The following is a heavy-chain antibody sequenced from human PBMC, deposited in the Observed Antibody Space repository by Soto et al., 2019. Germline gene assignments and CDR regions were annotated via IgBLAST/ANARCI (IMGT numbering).Heavy chain of an antibody. V-gene: IGHV4-61*01. CDR2: VYHTGRT. CDR3: PRDFAYLDS. D-gene: IGHD3-3*01. J-gene: IGHJ4*02. CDR1: GGSFKSGSYS. Sequence: PTETLSLTCTVSGGSFKSGSYSWSWIRQPPGKELEWIGYVYHTGRTSYNPSLKSRVSISMDTSKNQFSLDLDSVTAADTAVYFCPRDFAYLDSWGRGTLVPVAS.